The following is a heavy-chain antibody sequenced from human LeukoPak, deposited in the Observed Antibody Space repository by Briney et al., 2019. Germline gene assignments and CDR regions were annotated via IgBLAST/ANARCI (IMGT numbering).Heavy chain of an antibody. D-gene: IGHD3-22*01. CDR1: GGSISSYY. V-gene: IGHV4-59*12. CDR2: IYYSGST. J-gene: IGHJ5*02. Sequence: SETLSLTCTVSGGSISSYYWSWIRQPPGKGLEWIGYIYYSGSTNYNPSLKSRVTISVDTSKNQFSLKLSSVTAADTAVYYCARGNTYYYDSSGPLRWFDPWGQGTLVTVSS. CDR3: ARGNTYYYDSSGPLRWFDP.